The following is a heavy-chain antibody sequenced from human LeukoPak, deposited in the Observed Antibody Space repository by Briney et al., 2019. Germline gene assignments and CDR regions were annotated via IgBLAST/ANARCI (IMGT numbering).Heavy chain of an antibody. J-gene: IGHJ4*02. CDR1: GGSISSSTYY. CDR3: ARAPHFFDTSGSRYYFDY. D-gene: IGHD3-22*01. Sequence: SETLSLTCTVSGGSISSSTYYWGWIRQPPGKGLEWIGSIYYSGNTYYSPSLMSRVTISVDTSKNQFSLNLSSVTAADTAVYYCARAPHFFDTSGSRYYFDYWGQGALVTVSS. V-gene: IGHV4-39*07. CDR2: IYYSGNT.